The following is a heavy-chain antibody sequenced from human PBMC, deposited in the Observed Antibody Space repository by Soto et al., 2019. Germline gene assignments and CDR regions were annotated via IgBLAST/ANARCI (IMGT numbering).Heavy chain of an antibody. CDR1: GFTFSSYG. Sequence: QVQLVESGGGVVQPGRSLRLSCAASGFTFSSYGMHWVRQAPGKGLEWVAVISYDGSNKHYADSVKGRFTISRDNSKNTLYLKMNSLRAEDTAVYYCARSPYSVSYLAYFDYWGQGTLVTVSS. V-gene: IGHV3-30*03. D-gene: IGHD1-26*01. CDR2: ISYDGSNK. CDR3: ARSPYSVSYLAYFDY. J-gene: IGHJ4*02.